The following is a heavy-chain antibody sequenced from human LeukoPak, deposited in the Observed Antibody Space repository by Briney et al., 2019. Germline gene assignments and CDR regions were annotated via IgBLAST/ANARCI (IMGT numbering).Heavy chain of an antibody. J-gene: IGHJ4*02. CDR2: ISYDGSNK. CDR1: GFTFSSYG. CDR3: AKLIGYCSSTSCDDY. D-gene: IGHD2-2*01. Sequence: GGSLRLSCAASGFTFSSYGMHWVRQAPGKGLEWVAVISYDGSNKYYADSVKGRFTISRDNSKNTLYLQMNSLRAEDTAVYYCAKLIGYCSSTSCDDYWGQGTLVTVSS. V-gene: IGHV3-30*18.